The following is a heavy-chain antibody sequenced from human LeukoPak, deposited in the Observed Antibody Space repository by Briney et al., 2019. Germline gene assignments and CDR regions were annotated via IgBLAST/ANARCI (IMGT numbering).Heavy chain of an antibody. Sequence: PSETLSLTXAVYGGSFSGYYWSWIRQPPGKGLEWIGEINHSGSTNYNPSLTRRDTISVDTSKNQFSLNLSSVPAADTAVYYCASRPYSSSYYYFDYWGQGTLVTVSS. CDR3: ASRPYSSSYYYFDY. J-gene: IGHJ4*02. CDR2: INHSGST. V-gene: IGHV4-34*01. CDR1: GGSFSGYY. D-gene: IGHD6-13*01.